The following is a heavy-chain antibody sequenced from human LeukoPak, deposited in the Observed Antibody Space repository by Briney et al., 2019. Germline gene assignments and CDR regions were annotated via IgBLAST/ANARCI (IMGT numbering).Heavy chain of an antibody. CDR3: ARDQWGSIDY. CDR2: TSHDSSNK. J-gene: IGHJ4*02. Sequence: SGGSLRLSCAASGFTFSNYPMHWVRQAPGKGLEWVAVTSHDSSNKHYADSVKGRFTISRDNSENTLFLQMNSLRTEDTALYYCARDQWGSIDYWGQGTLVTVSS. D-gene: IGHD3-16*01. CDR1: GFTFSNYP. V-gene: IGHV3-30-3*01.